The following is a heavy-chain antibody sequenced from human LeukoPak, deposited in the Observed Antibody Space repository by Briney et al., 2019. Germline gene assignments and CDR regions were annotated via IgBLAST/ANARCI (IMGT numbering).Heavy chain of an antibody. J-gene: IGHJ6*02. Sequence: GRSLRLSCAASGFTFSSYGMHWVRQAPGKGLEWVAVIWYDGSNKYYADSVKGRFTISRDNSKNTLYLQMNSLRAEDTAVYYCARDTIAAAGRYYYGMDVWGQGTTVTVSS. CDR2: IWYDGSNK. D-gene: IGHD6-13*01. CDR1: GFTFSSYG. V-gene: IGHV3-33*01. CDR3: ARDTIAAAGRYYYGMDV.